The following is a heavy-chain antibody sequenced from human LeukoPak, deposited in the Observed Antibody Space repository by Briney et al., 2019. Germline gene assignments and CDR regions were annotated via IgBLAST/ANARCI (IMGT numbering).Heavy chain of an antibody. D-gene: IGHD3-10*01. J-gene: IGHJ4*02. CDR2: ISGSGGST. V-gene: IGHV3-23*01. Sequence: PGGSLRLSCAASGFTFSSYAISWVRQAPGKGLEWVAAISGSGGSTYYADSVKGRFTISRDNAKNTLYLQMNRLTVEDTAVYYCGRGMRDYYGLDYWGQGILVTVSS. CDR3: GRGMRDYYGLDY. CDR1: GFTFSSYA.